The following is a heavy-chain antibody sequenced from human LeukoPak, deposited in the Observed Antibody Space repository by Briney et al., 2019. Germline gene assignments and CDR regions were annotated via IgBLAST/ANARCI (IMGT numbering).Heavy chain of an antibody. J-gene: IGHJ4*02. CDR1: GFTFSSYG. Sequence: GGSLRLSCAASGFTFSSYGMHWVRQAPGKGLEWVAFIRYDGSNKYYADSVKGRFTISRDNSKNTLYLQMNSLRAEDTAVYYCARAGLAAAGTPYYFDYWGQGTLVTVSS. CDR3: ARAGLAAAGTPYYFDY. V-gene: IGHV3-30*02. CDR2: IRYDGSNK. D-gene: IGHD6-13*01.